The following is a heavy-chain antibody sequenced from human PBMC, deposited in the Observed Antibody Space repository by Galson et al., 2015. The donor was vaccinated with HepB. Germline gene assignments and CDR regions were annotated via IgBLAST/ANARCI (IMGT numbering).Heavy chain of an antibody. V-gene: IGHV3-49*04. J-gene: IGHJ4*02. CDR1: GFTFGDYA. CDR2: IRSKAYGGTT. D-gene: IGHD3-22*01. CDR3: TRGRVYYDSSGSLYYFDY. Sequence: SLRLSCAASGFTFGDYAMSWVRQAPGKGLEWVGFIRSKAYGGTTEYAASVKDRFTISRDDSKSIAYLQMNSLKTEDTAVYYCTRGRVYYDSSGSLYYFDYWGQGTLVTVSS.